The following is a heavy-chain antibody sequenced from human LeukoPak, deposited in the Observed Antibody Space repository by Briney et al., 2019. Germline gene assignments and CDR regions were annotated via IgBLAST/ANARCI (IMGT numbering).Heavy chain of an antibody. CDR2: INPDGGFT. CDR1: GYSFTDDY. CDR3: APTPEAYTSNWNV. Sequence: GASVKVSCKTSGYSFTDDYVQWVRQAPGQGLEWMGWINPDGGFTNYAQKFQGRVTMTRDTSISTAYMEVRRLRPDDTAVYYCAPTPEAYTSNWNVWGQGTLVTVSS. J-gene: IGHJ4*02. D-gene: IGHD1-1*01. V-gene: IGHV1-2*02.